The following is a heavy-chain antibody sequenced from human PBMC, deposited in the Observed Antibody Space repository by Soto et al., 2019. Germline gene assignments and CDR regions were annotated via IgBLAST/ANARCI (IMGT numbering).Heavy chain of an antibody. J-gene: IGHJ4*02. CDR3: ATRDTSRFY. V-gene: IGHV4-4*02. Sequence: QVQLQESGPGLVKPSGTLSLTCAVSGVSISSHDWWTWVRQPPGKGLEWIGESHQSWNTNYNSSLESRVTISVDKSKNQFSLKLSSVTVADTAVYYCATRDTSRFYWGKGILVTVSS. D-gene: IGHD5-18*01. CDR1: GVSISSHDW. CDR2: SHQSWNT.